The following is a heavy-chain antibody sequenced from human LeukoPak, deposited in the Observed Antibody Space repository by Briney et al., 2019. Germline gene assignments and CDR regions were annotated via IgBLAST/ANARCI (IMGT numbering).Heavy chain of an antibody. Sequence: GGSLRLSCAASGFTFSSYSMNWVRQAPGKGLEWLSYISTSRRGNTVYYADSVKGRFTISRDNAKNSLYLQMNSLTAEDTAVYYCARDDGYIDYWGQGTLVTVSS. V-gene: IGHV3-48*04. CDR1: GFTFSSYS. J-gene: IGHJ4*02. CDR3: ARDDGYIDY. CDR2: ISTSRRGNTV.